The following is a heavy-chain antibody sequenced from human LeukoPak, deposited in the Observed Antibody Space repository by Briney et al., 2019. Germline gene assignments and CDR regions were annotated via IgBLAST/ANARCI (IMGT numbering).Heavy chain of an antibody. V-gene: IGHV3-23*01. CDR3: ARHRTASDY. J-gene: IGHJ4*02. D-gene: IGHD3-16*02. Sequence: QAGGSLRLSCAASGFTFSSYGMSWVRQAPGKGLEWVSAISGSGGSTYYADSVKGRFTISRDNAKNSLYLQMTSLRAEDTAVYYCARHRTASDYWGQGTLVTVSS. CDR1: GFTFSSYG. CDR2: ISGSGGST.